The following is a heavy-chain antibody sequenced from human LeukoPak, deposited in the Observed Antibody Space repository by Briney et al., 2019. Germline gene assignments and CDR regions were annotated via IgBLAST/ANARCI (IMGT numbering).Heavy chain of an antibody. J-gene: IGHJ4*02. Sequence: PGGSLRLSCAASGFTFDDYAMHWVRQAPGKGLEWVSGISWNSGSIGYADSVKGRFTVSRDNAKNSLYLQMNSLRAEDTALYYCAKASHYDSSGYDFDYWGQGTLVTVSS. V-gene: IGHV3-9*01. D-gene: IGHD3-22*01. CDR3: AKASHYDSSGYDFDY. CDR2: ISWNSGSI. CDR1: GFTFDDYA.